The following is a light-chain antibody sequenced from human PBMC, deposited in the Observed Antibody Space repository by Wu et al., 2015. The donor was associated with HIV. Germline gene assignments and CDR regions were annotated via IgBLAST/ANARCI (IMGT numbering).Light chain of an antibody. CDR3: HQYGSSPQT. Sequence: SSTYLRAGYHGQKPTATGSPGSSFMVFLAGPTGIPDRFSGSGSGTDFTLTISRLEPEDFAVYYCHQYGSSPQTFGQGTKVEIK. V-gene: IGKV3-20*01. CDR1: SSTY. J-gene: IGKJ1*01. CDR2: VFL.